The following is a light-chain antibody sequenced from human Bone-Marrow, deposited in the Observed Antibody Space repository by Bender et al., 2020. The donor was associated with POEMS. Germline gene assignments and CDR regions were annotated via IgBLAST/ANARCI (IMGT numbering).Light chain of an antibody. V-gene: IGLV2-8*01. J-gene: IGLJ3*02. CDR2: EVS. CDR1: SSDVGGYNY. Sequence: QSALTQPPSASGSPGQSVTISCSATSSDVGGYNYVSWYQQHPGKAPKLMIFEVSKRPSGVPDRFSGSRSGTSASLAISGLQSEDEADYYCAVWDDSLNGWVCGGGTKLTVL. CDR3: AVWDDSLNGWV.